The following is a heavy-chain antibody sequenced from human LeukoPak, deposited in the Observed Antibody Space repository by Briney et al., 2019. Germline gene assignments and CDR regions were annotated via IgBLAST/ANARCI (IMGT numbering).Heavy chain of an antibody. D-gene: IGHD3-16*02. CDR1: GGSYSGYY. V-gene: IGHV4-34*01. Sequence: SETLSLTCAVYGGSYSGYYWSWLRQPPGKGLEWIGEINHSGSTNYNPSLKSRVTISVDTSKNQFSLKLSSVTAADTAVYYCARHSQWGVIPWTFDFWGQGTMVTVSS. CDR3: ARHSQWGVIPWTFDF. J-gene: IGHJ3*01. CDR2: INHSGST.